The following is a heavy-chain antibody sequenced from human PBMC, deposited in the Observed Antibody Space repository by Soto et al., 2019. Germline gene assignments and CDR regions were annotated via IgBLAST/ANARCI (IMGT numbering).Heavy chain of an antibody. CDR1: GFTFDDYA. D-gene: IGHD1-26*01. V-gene: IGHV3-9*01. Sequence: EVQLVESGGGLVQPGRSLRLSCAASGFTFDDYAMHWVRQPPGKGLEWVSGISWNSGRIGYADSVKGRFTISRDNAKNSLYLQINSLRAEDTAFYYCAKGAEPSLFGTPPPPQWGPGTLVTVSS. CDR2: ISWNSGRI. J-gene: IGHJ4*02. CDR3: AKGAEPSLFGTPPPPQ.